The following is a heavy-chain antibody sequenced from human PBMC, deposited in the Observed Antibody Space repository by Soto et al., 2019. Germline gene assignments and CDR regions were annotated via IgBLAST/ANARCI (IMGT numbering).Heavy chain of an antibody. D-gene: IGHD2-8*01. V-gene: IGHV4-4*02. J-gene: IGHJ4*02. Sequence: HSDTLSHPCALSVVSIISGNWWTWVRQTPQRGLEYIGEIFHDGTANYYPSFERRVAISVDTSKNQFSLKLTSVTAADTAIYFCARLVYDTRLNYMYFDFWGQGALVTVSS. CDR1: VVSIISGNW. CDR3: ARLVYDTRLNYMYFDF. CDR2: IFHDGTA.